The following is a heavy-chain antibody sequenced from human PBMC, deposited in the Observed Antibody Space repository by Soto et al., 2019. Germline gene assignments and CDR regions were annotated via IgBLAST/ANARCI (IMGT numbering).Heavy chain of an antibody. CDR2: IYPGDSDI. CDR3: ARFRAPRRQLISMSFHL. D-gene: IGHD6-13*01. CDR1: GYDFTNYW. Sequence: DSLKISCKASGYDFTNYWIAWVRQTPGRGLEWMGMIYPGDSDIRYNPSFRGRVTISADKSITSAFVQWDSLKASDSAIYYCARFRAPRRQLISMSFHLWGLGTLVTVSS. J-gene: IGHJ4*03. V-gene: IGHV5-51*01.